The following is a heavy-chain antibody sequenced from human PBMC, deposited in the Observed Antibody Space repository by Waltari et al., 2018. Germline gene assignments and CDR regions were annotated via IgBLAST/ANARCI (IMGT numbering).Heavy chain of an antibody. Sequence: QVQLVQSGAEVKKPGASVKVSCKASGYTFTGYYMHWVRQAPGQGLEWMGRINPNSGGTNYAQKLQCRVTMTRDTSISTAYMELSRLRSDDTAVYYCTIAVAGTGWFDPWGQGTLVTVSS. CDR3: TIAVAGTGWFDP. CDR2: INPNSGGT. CDR1: GYTFTGYY. J-gene: IGHJ5*02. D-gene: IGHD6-19*01. V-gene: IGHV1-2*06.